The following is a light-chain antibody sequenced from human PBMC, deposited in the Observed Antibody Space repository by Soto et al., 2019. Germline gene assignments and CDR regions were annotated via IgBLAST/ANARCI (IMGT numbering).Light chain of an antibody. CDR3: QQRINWPIT. CDR1: QSISSQ. J-gene: IGKJ5*01. V-gene: IGKV3-11*01. CDR2: DAS. Sequence: EIMLTKSAVSLSLYPGEGATLSCRASQSISSQLAWYQQIPGQAPRLLIYDASNRATGIPSRFSGSGSVTDFTLTISSLEPEDFVLDYCQQRINWPITSGQGARLEIK.